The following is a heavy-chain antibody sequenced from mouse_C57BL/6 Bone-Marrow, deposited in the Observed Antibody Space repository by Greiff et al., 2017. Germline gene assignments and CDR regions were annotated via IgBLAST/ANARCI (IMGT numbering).Heavy chain of an antibody. J-gene: IGHJ1*03. Sequence: VQLQQSGPGLVQPSQSLSITCTVSGFSLTSYGVHWVRQSPGKGLEWLGVIWRGGNTDYNATFMSRLSITKDTSTSQVFFKMNSLQADDTAIYYCAKSGSSSWYFDVWGTGTTVTVSS. CDR1: GFSLTSYG. CDR2: IWRGGNT. CDR3: AKSGSSSWYFDV. D-gene: IGHD1-1*01. V-gene: IGHV2-5*01.